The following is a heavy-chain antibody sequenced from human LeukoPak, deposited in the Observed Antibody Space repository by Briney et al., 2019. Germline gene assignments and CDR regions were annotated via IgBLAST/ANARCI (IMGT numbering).Heavy chain of an antibody. Sequence: GGSLRLSRAASGFTFSSYAMSWVRQAPGKGLEWVSAISGSGGSTYYADSVKGRFTISRDNSKNTLYLQMNSLRAEDTAVYYCAKDSGSGSFIMYYYYGMDVWGQGTTVTVSS. CDR2: ISGSGGST. D-gene: IGHD3-10*01. V-gene: IGHV3-23*01. CDR3: AKDSGSGSFIMYYYYGMDV. J-gene: IGHJ6*02. CDR1: GFTFSSYA.